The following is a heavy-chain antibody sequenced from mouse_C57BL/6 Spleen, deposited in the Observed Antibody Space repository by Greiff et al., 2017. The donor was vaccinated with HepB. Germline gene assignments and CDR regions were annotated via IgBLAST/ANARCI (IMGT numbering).Heavy chain of an antibody. CDR3: VRSYGSSYDAMDY. V-gene: IGHV1-9*01. CDR2: ILPGSGST. CDR1: GYTFTGYW. D-gene: IGHD1-1*01. Sequence: VKLQESGAELMKPGASVKLSCKATGYTFTGYWIEWVKQRPGHGLEWIGEILPGSGSTNYSEKFKGKATFTADTSSNTAYMQLSSLTTEDSAIYYCVRSYGSSYDAMDYWGQGTSVTVSS. J-gene: IGHJ4*01.